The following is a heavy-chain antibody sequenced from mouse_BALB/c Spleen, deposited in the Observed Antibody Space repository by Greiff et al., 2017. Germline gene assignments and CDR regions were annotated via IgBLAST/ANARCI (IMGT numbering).Heavy chain of an antibody. V-gene: IGHV3-6*02. J-gene: IGHJ2*01. CDR2: ISYDGSN. CDR1: GYSITSGYY. Sequence: EVKLMESGPGLVKPSQSLSLTCSVTGYSITSGYYWNWIRQFPGNKLEWMGYISYDGSNNYNPSLKNRISITRDTSKNQFFLKLNSVTTEDTATYYCARYGNYGDYWGQGTTLTVSS. CDR3: ARYGNYGDY. D-gene: IGHD2-1*01.